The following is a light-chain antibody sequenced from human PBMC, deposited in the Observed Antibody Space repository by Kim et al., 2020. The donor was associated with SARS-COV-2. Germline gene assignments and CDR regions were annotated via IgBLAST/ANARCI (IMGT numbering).Light chain of an antibody. CDR2: DAS. J-gene: IGKJ4*01. Sequence: RSASVGERVSVTGEAGQDSSDELEWEQQKRGTAPKGLSYDASNLETRLPSKLSGSGAGTDFNFTNSSLQPEYIATYCCKQYDCLHTFGGGTRREI. V-gene: IGKV1-33*01. CDR3: KQYDCLHT. CDR1: QDSSDE.